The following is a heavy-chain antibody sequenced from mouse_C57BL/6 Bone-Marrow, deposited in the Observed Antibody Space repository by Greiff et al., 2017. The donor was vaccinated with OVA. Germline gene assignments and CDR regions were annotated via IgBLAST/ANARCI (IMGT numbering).Heavy chain of an antibody. Sequence: EVQGVESGGGLVQPGGSLKLSCAASGFTFSDYGMAWVRQAPRKGPEWVAFISNLAYSIYYADTVTGRFTISRENAKNTLYLEMSSLRSEDTAMYYCARSLTLDVWGTGTTVTVSS. CDR1: GFTFSDYG. CDR2: ISNLAYSI. J-gene: IGHJ1*03. D-gene: IGHD4-1*01. CDR3: ARSLTLDV. V-gene: IGHV5-15*01.